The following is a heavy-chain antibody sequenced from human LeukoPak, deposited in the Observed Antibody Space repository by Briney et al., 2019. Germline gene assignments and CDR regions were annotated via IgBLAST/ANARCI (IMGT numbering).Heavy chain of an antibody. CDR3: ARVPGSRSGY. D-gene: IGHD1-26*01. CDR1: GFTFSSYW. CDR2: IKQDGSEK. Sequence: GGSLRLSCVASGFTFSSYWMSWVRQAPGKGLEWVANIKQDGSEKYYVDSVKGRFTISRDNAKNSLYLQMNSLRAEDTAVYYCARVPGSRSGYWGQGTLVTVSS. J-gene: IGHJ4*02. V-gene: IGHV3-7*01.